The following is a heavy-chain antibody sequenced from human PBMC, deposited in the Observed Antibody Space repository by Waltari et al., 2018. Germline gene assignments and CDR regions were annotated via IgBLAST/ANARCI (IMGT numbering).Heavy chain of an antibody. J-gene: IGHJ4*02. CDR1: GFTFSSYA. Sequence: EVQLVESGGGLVQPGGSLRLSCAASGFTFSSYAMSWVRQAPGKGREGVSAISGSGGSTYYADAVKGRFTISRDNSKNTLYLQMNSLRAEDTAVYYCAKDGYSSGWYNYWGQGTLVTVAS. CDR2: ISGSGGST. D-gene: IGHD6-19*01. CDR3: AKDGYSSGWYNY. V-gene: IGHV3-23*04.